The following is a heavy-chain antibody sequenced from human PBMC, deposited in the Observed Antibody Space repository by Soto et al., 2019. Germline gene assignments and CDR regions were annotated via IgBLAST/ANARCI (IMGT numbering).Heavy chain of an antibody. CDR3: TRGDHIRYCSSTSCYTRYFGMDV. V-gene: IGHV3-74*01. J-gene: IGHJ6*02. CDR2: INSDGSST. CDR1: GFTFSSYW. D-gene: IGHD2-2*02. Sequence: GGSLRLSCAASGFTFSSYWIHWVRQAPGKGLVWVSRINSDGSSTNYADSVKGRFTLSRDNAKSTLYLQMNSLRAEDTAVYYCTRGDHIRYCSSTSCYTRYFGMDVWGQGTKVTVYS.